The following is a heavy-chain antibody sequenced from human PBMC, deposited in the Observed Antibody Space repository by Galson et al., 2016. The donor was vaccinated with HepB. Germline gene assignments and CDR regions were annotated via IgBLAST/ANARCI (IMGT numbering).Heavy chain of an antibody. V-gene: IGHV3-23*01. CDR3: AKGWKQWLVSFGYRGNDAFDI. D-gene: IGHD6-19*01. Sequence: PRLSCAASGFTFRNYAMGWVRQAPGKGLEWVSAISSRANNSYYADSVKGRFTISRDNSKDTVSLQMNSLKTEDTAVYYCAKGWKQWLVSFGYRGNDAFDIWGQGKWSPSLQ. J-gene: IGHJ3*02. CDR2: ISSRANNS. CDR1: GFTFRNYA.